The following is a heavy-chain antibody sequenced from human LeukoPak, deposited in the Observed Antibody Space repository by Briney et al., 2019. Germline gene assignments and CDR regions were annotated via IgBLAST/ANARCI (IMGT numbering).Heavy chain of an antibody. D-gene: IGHD6-6*01. J-gene: IGHJ6*03. CDR3: SRDGSDSSSRYIDV. Sequence: ASVKVSCKPSRYTFTGYYMHWVRPAPGQGLAGMGWINPNSGGTNYAQKFQGRVTMTRDTSISTAYIEPSMLKRDDPAVDYLSRDGSDSSSRYIDVWGKGTMVTVSS. CDR2: INPNSGGT. CDR1: RYTFTGYY. V-gene: IGHV1-2*02.